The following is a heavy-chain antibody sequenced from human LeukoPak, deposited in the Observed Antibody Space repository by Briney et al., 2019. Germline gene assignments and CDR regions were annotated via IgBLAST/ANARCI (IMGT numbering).Heavy chain of an antibody. CDR1: GFTFSSYE. CDR2: ISSSGSTI. J-gene: IGHJ4*02. D-gene: IGHD1-7*01. V-gene: IGHV3-48*03. Sequence: GGSLRLSCAASGFTFSSYEMNWVRQAPGKGLEWVSYISSSGSTIYYADSVKGRFTISRDNAKNSLYLQMNSLRAEDTAVYYCARERYNWNYPFDYWGQGTLVTVSS. CDR3: ARERYNWNYPFDY.